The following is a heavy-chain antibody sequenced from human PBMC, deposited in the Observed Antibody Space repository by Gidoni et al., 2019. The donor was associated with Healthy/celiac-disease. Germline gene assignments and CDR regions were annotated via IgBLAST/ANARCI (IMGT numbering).Heavy chain of an antibody. D-gene: IGHD6-13*01. Sequence: QVQLVESGGGVVHPGRSLSLSCPASGFSFSSYAKHWDRQAPRKGLEWVGVIAYYGRNKYYADSVKGRFTISRDNSKNTLYLQMNSLRAEDTAVYYCARDLTAAGDLDYWGQGTLVTVSS. CDR2: IAYYGRNK. CDR3: ARDLTAAGDLDY. CDR1: GFSFSSYA. V-gene: IGHV3-30*04. J-gene: IGHJ4*02.